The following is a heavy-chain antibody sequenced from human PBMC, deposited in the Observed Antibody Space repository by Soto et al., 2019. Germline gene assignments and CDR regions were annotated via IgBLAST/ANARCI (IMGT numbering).Heavy chain of an antibody. D-gene: IGHD3-22*01. CDR3: ARRTDYYDSSGYDY. CDR1: GGSISSISYY. CDR2: IYYSGST. V-gene: IGHV4-39*01. J-gene: IGHJ4*02. Sequence: SETLSLTCTVSGGSISSISYYWGWIRQPPGKGLEWIGSIYYSGSTYYNPSLKSRVTISVDTSKNQFSLKLSSVTAADTAVYYCARRTDYYDSSGYDYWGQGTLVTVSS.